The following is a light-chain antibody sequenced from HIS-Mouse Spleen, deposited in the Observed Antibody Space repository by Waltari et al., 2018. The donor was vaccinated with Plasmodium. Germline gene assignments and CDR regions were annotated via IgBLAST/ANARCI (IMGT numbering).Light chain of an antibody. J-gene: IGLJ3*02. CDR1: VLAKRY. CDR3: YSAADNNLV. Sequence: SSDLTHPSPVSLSQGHTARITCSGDVLAKRYARWFQQKPGQDPWLVIYKDSERPSGIPERFSGSISGTTVTLTISGAQVEDEADYYCYSAADNNLVFGGGTKLTVL. V-gene: IGLV3-27*01. CDR2: KDS.